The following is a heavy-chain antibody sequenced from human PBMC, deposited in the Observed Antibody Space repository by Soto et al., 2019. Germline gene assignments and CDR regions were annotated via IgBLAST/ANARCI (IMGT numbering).Heavy chain of an antibody. V-gene: IGHV3-49*03. CDR3: TRGGSGYSYGSYFDY. D-gene: IGHD5-18*01. CDR2: IRSKAYGGTT. J-gene: IGHJ4*02. CDR1: GFTFGDYA. Sequence: GGSLRLSCTASGFTFGDYAMSWFRQAPGKGLEWVGFIRSKAYGGTTEYAASVKGRFTISRDDSKSIAYLQMNSLKTEDTAVYYCTRGGSGYSYGSYFDYWGQGTLVTVSS.